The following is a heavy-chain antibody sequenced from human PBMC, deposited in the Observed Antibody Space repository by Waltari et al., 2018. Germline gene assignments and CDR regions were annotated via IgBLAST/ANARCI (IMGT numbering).Heavy chain of an antibody. D-gene: IGHD2-2*02. V-gene: IGHV5-51*01. Sequence: EVQLVQSGAEVKKPGESLKISCKGSGYSFTSYWNGWVRQLPGQGLEWMGIIYPGDSDTRYSPSFQGQVTISADKSISTAYRQWSSLKASDTAMYYCARHGVVVPAAIKEVGWFDPWGQGTLVTVSS. CDR2: IYPGDSDT. CDR1: GYSFTSYW. J-gene: IGHJ5*02. CDR3: ARHGVVVPAAIKEVGWFDP.